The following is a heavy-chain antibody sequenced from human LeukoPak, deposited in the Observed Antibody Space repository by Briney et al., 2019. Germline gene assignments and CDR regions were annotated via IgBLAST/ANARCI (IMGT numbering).Heavy chain of an antibody. CDR2: ISSSSSYI. Sequence: GGSLRLSCAASGFTFSSYSMDWVRQAPGKGLEWVSSISSSSSYIYYADSLKGRFTISRDNAKNSLYLQMNSLRAEDTAVYYCARGRDGYNLVDAFDIWGQGIMVTVSS. CDR1: GFTFSSYS. D-gene: IGHD5-24*01. J-gene: IGHJ3*02. CDR3: ARGRDGYNLVDAFDI. V-gene: IGHV3-21*01.